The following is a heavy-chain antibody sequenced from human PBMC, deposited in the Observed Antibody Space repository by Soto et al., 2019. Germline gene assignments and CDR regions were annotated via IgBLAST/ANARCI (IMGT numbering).Heavy chain of an antibody. D-gene: IGHD6-6*01. J-gene: IGHJ5*02. CDR2: TYYRSKWYK. CDR1: GDSVSSNSAA. Sequence: SQTLSLTCTISGDSVSSNSAAWNWIRQSPSRGLEWLGRTYYRSKWYKDYAVSVKSRITINPDTSKNQFSLQLNSVTPEDTAVYYCARGLAARDWFDPWGQGTLVTVSS. V-gene: IGHV6-1*01. CDR3: ARGLAARDWFDP.